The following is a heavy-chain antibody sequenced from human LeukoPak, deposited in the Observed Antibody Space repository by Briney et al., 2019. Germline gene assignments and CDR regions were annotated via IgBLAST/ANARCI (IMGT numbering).Heavy chain of an antibody. CDR1: GDSITSHY. CDR3: ARSVDYFDNTGPHMMFDY. D-gene: IGHD3-22*01. V-gene: IGHV4-59*07. Sequence: SDTLSLTCNVSGDSITSHYWNWIRQPPGKGLEWIGYIYYTGIIKYNPSLTSRVSMSVDTSKNQFFLKMKSVTAADTAVYHCARSVDYFDNTGPHMMFDYWGQGSLVTFSS. J-gene: IGHJ4*02. CDR2: IYYTGII.